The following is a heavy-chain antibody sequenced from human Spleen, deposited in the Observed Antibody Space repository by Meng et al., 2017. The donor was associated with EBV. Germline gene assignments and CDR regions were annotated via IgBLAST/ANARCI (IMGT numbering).Heavy chain of an antibody. D-gene: IGHD6-13*01. Sequence: QVELQQWGAGLLKPSETLSLTCAVYGGSFSGYYWSWIRQPPGKGLEWIGEINHSGSTNYNPSLKSRVTISVDTSKNQFSLKLSSVTAADTAVYYCAIRPGIAAAQDPWGQGTLVTGSS. J-gene: IGHJ5*02. CDR2: INHSGST. CDR3: AIRPGIAAAQDP. CDR1: GGSFSGYY. V-gene: IGHV4-34*01.